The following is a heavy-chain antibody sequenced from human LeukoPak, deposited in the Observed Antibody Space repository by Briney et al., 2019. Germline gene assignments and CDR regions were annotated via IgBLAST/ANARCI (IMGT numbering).Heavy chain of an antibody. J-gene: IGHJ4*02. V-gene: IGHV4-30-4*08. CDR1: GGSISSGDYY. CDR2: IYYSGST. Sequence: PSQTLSLTCTVSGGSISSGDYYWSWIRQPPGKGLEWIGYIYYSGSTYYNPSLKSRVTISVDTPKNQFSLKLSSVTAADTAVYYCARDSRGTNRLRYYFDYWGQGTLVTVSS. CDR3: ARDSRGTNRLRYYFDY. D-gene: IGHD1-14*01.